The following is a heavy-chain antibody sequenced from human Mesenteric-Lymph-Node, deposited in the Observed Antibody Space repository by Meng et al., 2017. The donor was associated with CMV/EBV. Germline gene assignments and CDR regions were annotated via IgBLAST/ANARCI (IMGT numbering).Heavy chain of an antibody. J-gene: IGHJ6*02. Sequence: SETLSLTCTVSGGSISNYYWSWIRQPPGKGLEWIGYIYYSGTTNYNPSLKSRVTISVDTSKNQFSLKVSSVTAADTAVYYCARDRSNYAAHYYGMDVWGQGTTVTVSS. CDR1: GGSISNYY. CDR3: ARDRSNYAAHYYGMDV. CDR2: IYYSGTT. V-gene: IGHV4-59*01. D-gene: IGHD4-11*01.